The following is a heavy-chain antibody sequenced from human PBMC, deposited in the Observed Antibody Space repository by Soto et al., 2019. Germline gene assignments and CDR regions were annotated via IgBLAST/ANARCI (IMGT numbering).Heavy chain of an antibody. D-gene: IGHD3-3*01. CDR1: GGSISSYY. J-gene: IGHJ4*02. V-gene: IGHV4-59*01. CDR2: IYYSGST. Sequence: SETLSLTCTVSGGSISSYYWSWIRQPPGKGLEWIGYIYYSGSTNYNPSLKSRVTISVDTSKNQFSLKLSSVTAADTAVYYCARNYDFWSGYYSGYWGQGTLVTVSS. CDR3: ARNYDFWSGYYSGY.